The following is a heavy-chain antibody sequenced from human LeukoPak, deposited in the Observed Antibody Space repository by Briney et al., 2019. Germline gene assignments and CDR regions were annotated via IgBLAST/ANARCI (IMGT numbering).Heavy chain of an antibody. Sequence: ASVKVSCKASGYTFTSYAMNWVRQAPGQGLEWMGWINTNTGNPTYAQGFTGRFVFSLDTSVSTAYLQISSLKAEDTAVYYCAKGWDLRFLAWKNWYFDLWGRGTLVTVSS. J-gene: IGHJ2*01. CDR2: INTNTGNP. CDR3: AKGWDLRFLAWKNWYFDL. V-gene: IGHV7-4-1*02. D-gene: IGHD3-3*01. CDR1: GYTFTSYA.